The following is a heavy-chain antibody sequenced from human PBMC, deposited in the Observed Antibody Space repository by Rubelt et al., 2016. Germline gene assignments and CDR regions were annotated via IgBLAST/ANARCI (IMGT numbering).Heavy chain of an antibody. CDR1: GFTFSTYF. J-gene: IGHJ4*02. Sequence: EVQLVEYGGGLVQPGGSLSLSCAASGFTFSTYFMSWVRQAPGKGLEWVANMKGDGEIFYADSMKGRFTISRDNAKNLVYLRMKSLRAEDTAVYYCASNSRGSYLYNYFDYWGQGTLVTVSS. V-gene: IGHV3-7*01. CDR2: MKGDGEI. CDR3: ASNSRGSYLYNYFDY. D-gene: IGHD3-16*02.